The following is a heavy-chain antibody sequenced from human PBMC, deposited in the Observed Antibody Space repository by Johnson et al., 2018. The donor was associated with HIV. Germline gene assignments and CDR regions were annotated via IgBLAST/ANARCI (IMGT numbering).Heavy chain of an antibody. V-gene: IGHV3-20*04. J-gene: IGHJ3*02. Sequence: VQLVESGGGVVRPGGSLRLSCAASGFTFDDYGMSWVRQAPGKGLEWVSGINWNGGSTYYADSVKGRFTISRDNSKNSLYLQMNSLRAEDTAVYYCARDRHPRAVAGQGGAFDIWGQGTMVTVSS. CDR1: GFTFDDYG. CDR2: INWNGGST. CDR3: ARDRHPRAVAGQGGAFDI. D-gene: IGHD6-19*01.